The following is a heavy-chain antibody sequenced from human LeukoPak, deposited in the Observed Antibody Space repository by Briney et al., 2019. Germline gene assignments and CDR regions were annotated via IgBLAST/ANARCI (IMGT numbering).Heavy chain of an antibody. J-gene: IGHJ5*01. CDR3: STHRREPTKVRWFDS. D-gene: IGHD1-26*01. Sequence: GGSLRLSCAASGFTFSSYEMNWVRQAPGKGLEWVSYISSSGSTTYYADSMKGRFTISRDNAKNSLYLQMNSLRAEDTAVYYCSTHRREPTKVRWFDSRGQGTLVTVSS. CDR2: ISSSGSTT. CDR1: GFTFSSYE. V-gene: IGHV3-48*03.